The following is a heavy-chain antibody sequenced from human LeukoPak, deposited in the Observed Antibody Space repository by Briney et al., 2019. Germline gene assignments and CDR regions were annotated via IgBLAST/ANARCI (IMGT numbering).Heavy chain of an antibody. D-gene: IGHD5-12*01. V-gene: IGHV3-23*01. CDR2: ISGSGGST. J-gene: IGHJ4*02. Sequence: GGSLRLSCAASGFTFSSYAMRWVRQAPGKGLEWVSAISGSGGSTYYADSVKGRFTISRDNSKNTLYLQMNSLRAEDTAVYYCAKDPSRRVATISTRLDYWGQGTLVTVSS. CDR1: GFTFSSYA. CDR3: AKDPSRRVATISTRLDY.